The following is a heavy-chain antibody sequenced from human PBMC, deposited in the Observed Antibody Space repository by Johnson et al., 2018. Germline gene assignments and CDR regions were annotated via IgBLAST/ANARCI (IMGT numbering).Heavy chain of an antibody. CDR3: ARDDPGNYNYYMDV. CDR1: GFTFSSYR. V-gene: IGHV3-21*01. Sequence: VQLVESGGGLVKPGGSLRLSCAASGFTFSSYRMNWVRQAPGKGLEWVSSITPFTYIYYAASVKGRFTISRDDAENSLYRQMSSLRAEDTAVYYCARDDPGNYNYYMDVWGKGTTVTVSS. CDR2: ITPFTYI. J-gene: IGHJ6*03.